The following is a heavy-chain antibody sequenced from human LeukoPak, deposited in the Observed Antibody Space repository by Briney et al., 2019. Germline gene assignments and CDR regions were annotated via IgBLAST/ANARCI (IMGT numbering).Heavy chain of an antibody. CDR2: ISAYNGNT. Sequence: ASVKVSCKASGYTFTSYGISWVRQAPGQGLEWMGWISAYNGNTNYAQKLKDRVTVTTDTSTSTAYMELRSLRSDDTAVYYCARVWISSTSRIHAFDIWGQGTMVTVSS. CDR3: ARVWISSTSRIHAFDI. CDR1: GYTFTSYG. V-gene: IGHV1-18*01. D-gene: IGHD2-2*01. J-gene: IGHJ3*02.